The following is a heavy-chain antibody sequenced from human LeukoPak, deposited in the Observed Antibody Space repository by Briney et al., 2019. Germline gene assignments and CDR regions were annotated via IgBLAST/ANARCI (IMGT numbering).Heavy chain of an antibody. CDR3: GRVSDILTGYFNY. J-gene: IGHJ4*02. V-gene: IGHV1-69*13. D-gene: IGHD3-9*01. CDR2: VIPIFATA. CDR1: GGAFSNYA. Sequence: ASVKVSCKASGGAFSNYAINWVRQAPGQGLEWMGGVIPIFATADYAQKFRGRVTFTADESTITAYMELSSLTSEDTAVYYCGRVSDILTGYFNYWGQGTLVTVSS.